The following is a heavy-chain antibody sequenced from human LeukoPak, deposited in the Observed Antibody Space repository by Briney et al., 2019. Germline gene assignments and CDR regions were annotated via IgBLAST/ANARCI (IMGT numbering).Heavy chain of an antibody. J-gene: IGHJ4*02. V-gene: IGHV1-18*04. CDR1: GYTFTSYG. Sequence: ASVKVSCKASGYTFTSYGISWVRQAPGQGLEWMGWISAYNGNTNYAQKLQGRVTMTTDTSTSTAYMELRSLRSDDTALYYCARDVSGVVVSAVTDYWGQGTLVTVSS. CDR2: ISAYNGNT. CDR3: ARDVSGVVVSAVTDY. D-gene: IGHD2-2*01.